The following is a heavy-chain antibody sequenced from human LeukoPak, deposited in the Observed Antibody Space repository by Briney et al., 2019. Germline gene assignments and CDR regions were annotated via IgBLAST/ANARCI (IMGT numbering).Heavy chain of an antibody. J-gene: IGHJ4*02. CDR2: ISSSSSYI. D-gene: IGHD3-22*01. V-gene: IGHV3-21*01. Sequence: PGRSLRLSCAASGFTFSSYSMNWARQAARNGLGWVSSISSSSSYIYHADSVKGRFTISRDNAKNSLYLQMNSLRAEDTAVYYCARVPNYYDSSGPIWGQGTLVTVSS. CDR3: ARVPNYYDSSGPI. CDR1: GFTFSSYS.